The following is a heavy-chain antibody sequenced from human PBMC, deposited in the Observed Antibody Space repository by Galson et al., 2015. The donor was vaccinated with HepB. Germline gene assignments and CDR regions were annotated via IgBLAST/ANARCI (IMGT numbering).Heavy chain of an antibody. CDR3: ASRGYSINWYERVFDY. Sequence: TLSLTCTVSGGSISSSSYYWGWIRQPPGKGLEWIGSIYYTGSTYYNPSLKSRVTISVDTSKNQFSLKLSSVTAADTAVYYCASRGYSINWYERVFDYWGQGTLVTVSS. D-gene: IGHD6-13*01. J-gene: IGHJ4*02. V-gene: IGHV4-39*01. CDR1: GGSISSSSYY. CDR2: IYYTGST.